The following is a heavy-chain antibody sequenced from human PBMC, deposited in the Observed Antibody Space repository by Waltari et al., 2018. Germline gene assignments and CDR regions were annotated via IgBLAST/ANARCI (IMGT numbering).Heavy chain of an antibody. D-gene: IGHD6-19*01. CDR3: ASGWYYFGY. V-gene: IGHV3-48*03. Sequence: EVQLVESGGGLVQPGGSLRLSCAASAFTFSGYEMNWVRQAPGKGLEWISYISTSGNTIYYADSVKGRFTMSRDNAKKALYLQMNSLRAEDTAIYYYASGWYYFGYWGQGTLVTVSS. CDR1: AFTFSGYE. CDR2: ISTSGNTI. J-gene: IGHJ4*02.